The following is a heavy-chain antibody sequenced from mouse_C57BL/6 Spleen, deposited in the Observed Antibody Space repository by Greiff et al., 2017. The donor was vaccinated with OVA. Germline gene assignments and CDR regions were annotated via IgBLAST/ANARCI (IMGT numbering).Heavy chain of an antibody. CDR2: IDPSDSYT. Sequence: QVQLQQPGAELVMPGASVKLSCKASGYTFTSYWMHWVKQRPGQGLEWIGEIDPSDSYTNYNQKFKGKSTLTVDKSSSTAYMQLSSLTSEDSAVDYCARAGSSYNYAMDYWGQGTSVTVSS. CDR3: ARAGSSYNYAMDY. V-gene: IGHV1-69*01. D-gene: IGHD1-1*01. J-gene: IGHJ4*01. CDR1: GYTFTSYW.